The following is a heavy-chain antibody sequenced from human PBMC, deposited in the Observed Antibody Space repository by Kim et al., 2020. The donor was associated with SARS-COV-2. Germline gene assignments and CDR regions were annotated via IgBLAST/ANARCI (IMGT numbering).Heavy chain of an antibody. D-gene: IGHD3-22*01. Sequence: AGSVKGRFTISRDTSKNTLFLQMNSLRDEDTAIYYCAKRGDRSGYYWFDYWGQGTLVTVSS. V-gene: IGHV3-23*01. J-gene: IGHJ4*02. CDR3: AKRGDRSGYYWFDY.